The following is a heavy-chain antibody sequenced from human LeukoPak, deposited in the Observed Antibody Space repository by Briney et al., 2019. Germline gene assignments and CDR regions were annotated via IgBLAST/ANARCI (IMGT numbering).Heavy chain of an antibody. Sequence: SETLSLTCTVSGGSISSGSYYWSWVRQPAGKGLEWIGRIYTSGSTNYNPSLKCRVTISVDTSKNQFSLKLSSVTAADTAVYYCARAVFAMAGRDYFNYWGQGTLVTVSS. D-gene: IGHD6-19*01. J-gene: IGHJ4*02. CDR2: IYTSGST. CDR1: GGSISSGSYY. V-gene: IGHV4-61*02. CDR3: ARAVFAMAGRDYFNY.